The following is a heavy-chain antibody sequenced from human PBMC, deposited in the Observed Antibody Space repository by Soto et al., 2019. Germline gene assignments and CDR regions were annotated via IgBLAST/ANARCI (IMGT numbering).Heavy chain of an antibody. V-gene: IGHV1-18*01. Sequence: QVHLVQSGAEVKKPGASVKVSCKASGYTFTSYGITWVRQAPGQGLEWMGWISAHNGNTDYAQKLQGRVIVTRDTSPSTAYMELRSLRSDDTAVYYCARGWDGDYWGQGALVTVSS. CDR2: ISAHNGNT. CDR1: GYTFTSYG. J-gene: IGHJ4*02. CDR3: ARGWDGDY. D-gene: IGHD1-26*01.